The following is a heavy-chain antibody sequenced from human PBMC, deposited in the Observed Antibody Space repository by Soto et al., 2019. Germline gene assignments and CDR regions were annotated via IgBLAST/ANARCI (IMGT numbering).Heavy chain of an antibody. J-gene: IGHJ3*02. CDR3: ARVLKYCSGGSCYVGRAFDI. V-gene: IGHV3-21*01. Sequence: PGGSLRLSCAASGFTFSSYSMNWVRQAPGKGLEWVSSISSSSSYIYYADSVKGRFTISRDNAKNSLYLQMNSLRAEDTAVYYCARVLKYCSGGSCYVGRAFDIWGQGTMVTVSS. CDR2: ISSSSSYI. CDR1: GFTFSSYS. D-gene: IGHD2-15*01.